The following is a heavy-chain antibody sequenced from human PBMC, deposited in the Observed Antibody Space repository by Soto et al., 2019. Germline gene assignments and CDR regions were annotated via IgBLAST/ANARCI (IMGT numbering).Heavy chain of an antibody. CDR1: GGSISSSSYY. V-gene: IGHV4-39*01. J-gene: IGHJ6*02. CDR2: IYYSGST. CDR3: ARGNCSSTSCYAQYYYYCYGMDV. D-gene: IGHD2-2*01. Sequence: SETLSLTCTVSGGSISSSSYYWGWIRQPPGKGLEWIGSIYYSGSTYYNPSLKSRVTISVDTSKNQFSLKLSSVTAADTAVYYCARGNCSSTSCYAQYYYYCYGMDVWGQGTTVTVSS.